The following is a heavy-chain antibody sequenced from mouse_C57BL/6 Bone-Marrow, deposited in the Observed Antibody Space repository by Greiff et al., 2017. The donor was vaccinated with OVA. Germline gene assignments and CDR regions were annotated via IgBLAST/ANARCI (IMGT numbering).Heavy chain of an antibody. CDR1: GYSITSGYY. CDR2: ISYDGSN. J-gene: IGHJ2*01. CDR3: ARDPGHYYGSSFDY. V-gene: IGHV3-6*01. Sequence: EVQLQESGPGLVKPSQSLSLTCSVTGYSITSGYYWNWIRQFPGNKLEWMGYISYDGSNNYNPSLKNRISITRDTSKNQFFLKVNSVTTEDTATYYCARDPGHYYGSSFDYWGQGTTLTVSS. D-gene: IGHD1-1*01.